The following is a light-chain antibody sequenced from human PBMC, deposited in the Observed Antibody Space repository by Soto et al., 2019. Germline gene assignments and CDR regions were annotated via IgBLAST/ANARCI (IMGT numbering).Light chain of an antibody. CDR1: QSVSSTY. J-gene: IGKJ2*01. CDR3: QQYDNSLYT. CDR2: AAS. V-gene: IGKV3-20*01. Sequence: EMVLTQSPGTLSLSPGERATLSCRASQSVSSTYLAWYQQKPGQPPRLLIYAASSRATGIPDRFSGTGSGTDFTLNISRLEPEDFAVYYCQQYDNSLYTFGPGNKLEIK.